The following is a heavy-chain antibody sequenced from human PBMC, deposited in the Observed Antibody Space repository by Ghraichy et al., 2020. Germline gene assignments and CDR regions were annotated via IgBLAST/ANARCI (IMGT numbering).Heavy chain of an antibody. J-gene: IGHJ4*02. CDR3: ATFQLELRLFDY. V-gene: IGHV1-24*01. D-gene: IGHD1-7*01. Sequence: ASVKVSCKVSGYTLTELSMHWVRQAPGKGLEWMGGFDPEDGETIYAQKFQGRVTMTEDTSTDTAYMELSSLRSEDTAVYYCATFQLELRLFDYWGQGTLVTVSS. CDR1: GYTLTELS. CDR2: FDPEDGET.